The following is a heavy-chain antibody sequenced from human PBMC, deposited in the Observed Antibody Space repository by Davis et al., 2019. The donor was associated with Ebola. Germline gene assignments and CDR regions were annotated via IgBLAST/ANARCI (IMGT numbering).Heavy chain of an antibody. J-gene: IGHJ4*02. D-gene: IGHD4-17*01. CDR2: IRSKAYGRTT. CDR1: GFTFGDYA. Sequence: GGSLRLSCTASGFTFGDYAMSWVRQAPGKGLEWVGFIRSKAYGRTTEYAASVKGRFTISRDDSKSIAYLQMNSLKTEDTAVYYCTRVRGRATVTTRYFDYWGQGTLVTVSS. CDR3: TRVRGRATVTTRYFDY. V-gene: IGHV3-49*04.